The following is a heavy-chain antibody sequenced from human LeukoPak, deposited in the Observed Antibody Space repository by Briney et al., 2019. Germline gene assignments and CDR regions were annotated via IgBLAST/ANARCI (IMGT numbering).Heavy chain of an antibody. Sequence: GGSLRLSCVASGFTFSSYTMTWVRQAPGKGLEWVSCISGPGETIFYTGSVKGRFTISRDNSKNTLYLQMSSLRGEDTAMYYCAKGTLNDWSALDYWGQGTLVTVSS. V-gene: IGHV3-23*01. D-gene: IGHD1-1*01. CDR3: AKGTLNDWSALDY. CDR1: GFTFSSYT. CDR2: ISGPGETI. J-gene: IGHJ4*02.